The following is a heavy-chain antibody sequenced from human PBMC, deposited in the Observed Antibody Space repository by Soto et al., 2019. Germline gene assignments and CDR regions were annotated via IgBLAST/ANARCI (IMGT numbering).Heavy chain of an antibody. CDR2: ISGSGGST. V-gene: IGHV3-23*01. CDR3: AKDAELVPIPTYFDY. CDR1: GFTFSSYA. D-gene: IGHD6-13*01. Sequence: PGGSLRLSCAASGFTFSSYAMSWVRQAPGKGLEWVSAISGSGGSTYYADSVKGRFTISRDNSKNTLYLQMNSLRAGDTAVYYCAKDAELVPIPTYFDYWGQGTLVTVSS. J-gene: IGHJ4*02.